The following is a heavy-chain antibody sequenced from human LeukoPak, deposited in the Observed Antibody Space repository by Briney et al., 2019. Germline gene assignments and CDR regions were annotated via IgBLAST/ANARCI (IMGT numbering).Heavy chain of an antibody. Sequence: PGGSLRLSCAASGFTLSSYAMGWVRQGPGTGLEWVSAISVSGNTYHADSVKGRFTISRDSSKNTLYLQMNSLRAGDAAVYYCAKAPVTTCSGAYCYQFDYWSQGTLVTVSS. CDR1: GFTLSSYA. D-gene: IGHD2-15*01. CDR2: ISVSGNT. J-gene: IGHJ4*02. V-gene: IGHV3-23*01. CDR3: AKAPVTTCSGAYCYQFDY.